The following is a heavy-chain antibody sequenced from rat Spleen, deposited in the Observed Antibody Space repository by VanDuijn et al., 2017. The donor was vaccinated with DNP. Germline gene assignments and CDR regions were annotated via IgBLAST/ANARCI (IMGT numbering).Heavy chain of an antibody. CDR3: AKAGGYSPWYFDY. V-gene: IGHV5S11*01. J-gene: IGHJ1*01. CDR2: ISPGGGNI. CDR1: GFTFSNYY. Sequence: EVQLVESGGDLVQPGRSMKLSCAASGFTFSNYYMAWVRQAPAKGLEWVAAISPGGGNIYYRDSVKGRFTISRDNAKSTLYLQMDSLRSEETATYYCAKAGGYSPWYFDYWGPGTMVTVSS. D-gene: IGHD1-11*01.